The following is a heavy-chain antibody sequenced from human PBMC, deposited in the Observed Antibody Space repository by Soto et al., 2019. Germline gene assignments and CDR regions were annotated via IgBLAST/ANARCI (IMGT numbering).Heavy chain of an antibody. Sequence: EVQLLESGGGLVRPGESLRLSCAASGFTFSSYAMSWVRQAPGKGLEWVSGISASGGSTYYADSVKGRFTISRDNSKSTLYLRMNSLRGQDTAVYYCANAFIRYGNPSICYMWYWGQGTLVTVSS. J-gene: IGHJ4*02. CDR1: GFTFSSYA. D-gene: IGHD2-2*02. CDR2: ISASGGST. CDR3: ANAFIRYGNPSICYMWY. V-gene: IGHV3-23*01.